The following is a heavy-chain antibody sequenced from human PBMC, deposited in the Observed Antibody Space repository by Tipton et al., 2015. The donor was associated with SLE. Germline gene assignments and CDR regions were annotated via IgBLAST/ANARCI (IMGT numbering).Heavy chain of an antibody. CDR2: ISGSGART. Sequence: SLRLSCAASGFTFSSYAMSWVRQAPGKGLEWVSAISGSGARTYYADSVKGRFTISRDSSKNTLYLQMNSLRAEDTAVYYCARAPEEQQLFAFDIWGQGTMVTFSS. D-gene: IGHD6-13*01. J-gene: IGHJ3*02. V-gene: IGHV3-23*01. CDR1: GFTFSSYA. CDR3: ARAPEEQQLFAFDI.